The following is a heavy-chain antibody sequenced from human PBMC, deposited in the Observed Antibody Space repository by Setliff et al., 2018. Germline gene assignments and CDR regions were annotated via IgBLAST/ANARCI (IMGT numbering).Heavy chain of an antibody. CDR3: ARVSGFLYVDV. CDR1: GGSISSRTYY. V-gene: IGHV4-61*09. Sequence: SETLSLTCNVSGGSISSRTYYWSWIRQPAGKGLEWIGHIYTSWSTNYNPSLKSRVTMLVDTTKNQFSLKLTSVTAADTAVYYCARVSGFLYVDVWGKGTTVTVSS. D-gene: IGHD3-3*01. J-gene: IGHJ6*03. CDR2: IYTSWST.